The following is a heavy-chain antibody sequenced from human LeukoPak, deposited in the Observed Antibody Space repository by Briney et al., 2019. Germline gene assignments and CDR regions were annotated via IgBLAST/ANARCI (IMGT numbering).Heavy chain of an antibody. D-gene: IGHD3-3*01. V-gene: IGHV3-23*01. CDR3: AKDFFFWSGIVY. CDR2: IGSDGRA. Sequence: PGGSLRLSCAASGFTFSSYEMNWVRQAPGKGLEWVSGIGSDGRAFYTDSVKGRFTISRDNSKNTLYLQMNSLRAEDTAIYYCAKDFFFWSGIVYWGQGTLVTVSS. J-gene: IGHJ4*02. CDR1: GFTFSSYE.